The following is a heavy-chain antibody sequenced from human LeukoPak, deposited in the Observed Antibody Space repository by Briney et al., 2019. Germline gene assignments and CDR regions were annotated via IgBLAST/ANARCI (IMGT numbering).Heavy chain of an antibody. D-gene: IGHD6-13*01. CDR3: ARGSVQAAAAGINPDY. CDR1: GFTFSSYS. V-gene: IGHV3-21*01. CDR2: ISSSSSYI. Sequence: GGSLRLSCAASGFTFSSYSMNWVRQAPGKGLEWVSSISSSSSYIYYADSVKGRLTISRDNAKNSLYLQMNSLRAEDTAVYYCARGSVQAAAAGINPDYWGQGTLVTVSS. J-gene: IGHJ4*02.